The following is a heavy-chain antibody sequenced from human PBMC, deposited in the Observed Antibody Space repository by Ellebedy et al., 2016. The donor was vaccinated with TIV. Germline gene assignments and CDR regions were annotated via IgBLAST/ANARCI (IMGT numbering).Heavy chain of an antibody. V-gene: IGHV4-4*02. D-gene: IGHD6-19*01. Sequence: MPSETLSLTCAVSGDSISSSNWWSWVRQPAGKGMEWFGEFYNTGGINYNPSLKSRITISVDKSKNQFTLRLTSVTAADTAVYFCARCYSSSGWFAYDYWGQGTLVTVSS. CDR1: GDSISSSNW. CDR3: ARCYSSSGWFAYDY. CDR2: FYNTGGI. J-gene: IGHJ4*02.